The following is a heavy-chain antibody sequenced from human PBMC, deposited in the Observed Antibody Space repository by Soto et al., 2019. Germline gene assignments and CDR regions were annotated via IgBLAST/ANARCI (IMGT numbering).Heavy chain of an antibody. CDR1: GSSLSTRGVA. CDR3: AHRRPVTGPTAFVDY. J-gene: IGHJ4*02. CDR2: IFWDDDK. V-gene: IGHV2-5*02. D-gene: IGHD4-17*01. Sequence: QITLKESGPTLVKPTQTLTLTCTFSGSSLSTRGVAVGWIRQPPGKALEFLGFIFWDDDKRYSPSLKNRLTITKDTSKNQVVLTMTNMDPVDTATYYCAHRRPVTGPTAFVDYWGQGTLVTVSS.